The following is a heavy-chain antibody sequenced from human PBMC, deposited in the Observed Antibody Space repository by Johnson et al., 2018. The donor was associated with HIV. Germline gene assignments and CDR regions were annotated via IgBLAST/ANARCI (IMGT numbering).Heavy chain of an antibody. D-gene: IGHD2-21*01. CDR1: GFTFSTSV. V-gene: IGHV3-30*04. CDR3: AKERMGLAYCGGDCWEDAFDI. Sequence: QVQLVESGGGVVQPGTSLRLSCAPSGFTFSTSVMHWVRQAPGKGLEWVAVISYDGSNKYYADSVKGRFTISRDNSKNTMYLQMNSLRAEDTAVYYCAKERMGLAYCGGDCWEDAFDIWGQGTMVTVSS. J-gene: IGHJ3*02. CDR2: ISYDGSNK.